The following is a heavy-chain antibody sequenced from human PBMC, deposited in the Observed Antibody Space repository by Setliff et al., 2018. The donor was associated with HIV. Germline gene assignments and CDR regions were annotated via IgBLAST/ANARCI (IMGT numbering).Heavy chain of an antibody. Sequence: ETLSLTCTVSGDSISSYYWSWIRQPPGKGLECIGHLYHSGSTHYSPSLKSRVTMSVATSKNQFSLKLTAVTAADTAVYYCVRGLSYSNGGGYWGQGTLVTVSS. CDR3: VRGLSYSNGGGY. CDR2: LYHSGST. D-gene: IGHD4-4*01. CDR1: GDSISSYY. V-gene: IGHV4-59*01. J-gene: IGHJ4*02.